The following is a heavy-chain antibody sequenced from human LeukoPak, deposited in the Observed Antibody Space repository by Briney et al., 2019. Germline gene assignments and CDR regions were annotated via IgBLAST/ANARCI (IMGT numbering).Heavy chain of an antibody. J-gene: IGHJ4*02. V-gene: IGHV3-74*01. CDR2: MNADGSNT. D-gene: IGHD3-10*01. CDR3: ARGDGSGSYRDTFDY. Sequence: GGALRLSCAASVFTFSIYCGHWVRQALGKRLVWVSRMNADGSNTNYADSVKGRFTVSRDNAKNKLYLQMNSLRAEDTAMYYCARGDGSGSYRDTFDYWGRGTLVTVSS. CDR1: VFTFSIYC.